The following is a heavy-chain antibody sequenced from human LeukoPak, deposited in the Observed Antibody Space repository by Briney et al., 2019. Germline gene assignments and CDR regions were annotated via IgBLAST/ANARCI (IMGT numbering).Heavy chain of an antibody. Sequence: GGSPRLSCAASGFTFNSYWMTWVRQAPGKGLEWVANIKQDGSEKYYVDSVKGRFTIARDNAMNSLYLQMNSLRAEDTAVYFCARDRRGPFDYWGQGTLVTVSS. J-gene: IGHJ4*02. CDR1: GFTFNSYW. V-gene: IGHV3-7*03. CDR3: ARDRRGPFDY. D-gene: IGHD3-10*01. CDR2: IKQDGSEK.